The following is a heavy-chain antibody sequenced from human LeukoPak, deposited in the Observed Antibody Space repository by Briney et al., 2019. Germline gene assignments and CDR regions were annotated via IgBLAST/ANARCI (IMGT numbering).Heavy chain of an antibody. CDR2: IYTSGST. CDR1: GGSISSGSYY. J-gene: IGHJ6*02. CDR3: ARDGRVGSTSSWYYYYGMDV. V-gene: IGHV4-61*02. Sequence: SETLSLTCTVSGGSISSGSYYWSWIRQPAGKGLEWIGRIYTSGSTNYNPSLKSRVTISVDTSKNQFSLKLSSVTAADTAVYYCARDGRVGSTSSWYYYYGMDVWGQGTTDTVSS. D-gene: IGHD2-2*01.